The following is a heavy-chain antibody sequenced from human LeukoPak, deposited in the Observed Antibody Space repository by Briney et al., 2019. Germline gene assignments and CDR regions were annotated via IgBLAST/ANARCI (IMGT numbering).Heavy chain of an antibody. CDR1: GYTLTELS. CDR2: FDPEDGET. V-gene: IGHV1-24*01. CDR3: ATDRDGSYYYGMDV. J-gene: IGHJ6*02. Sequence: ASVKVSCKVSGYTLTELSMHWVRQAPGRGLEWMGGFDPEDGETMYAQKFQGRVTMTEDTSTDTAYMELSSLRSEDTAVYYCATDRDGSYYYGMDVWGQGTTVTVSS. D-gene: IGHD5-24*01.